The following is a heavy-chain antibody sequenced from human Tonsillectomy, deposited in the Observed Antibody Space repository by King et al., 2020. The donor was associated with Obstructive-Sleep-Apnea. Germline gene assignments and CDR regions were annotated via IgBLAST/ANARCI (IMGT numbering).Heavy chain of an antibody. D-gene: IGHD6-13*01. CDR2: CSAYTGNT. Sequence: QLVQSGAEVKKPGASVKVSCKASGYTFTNSGISWVRQAPGRGLEWMGWCSAYTGNTNFAQRLQGRVSMTTDTSTSTAYMELTSLRSDDTAVYYCARESQQLVLNWGQGTLVTVSS. CDR1: GYTFTNSG. V-gene: IGHV1-18*04. CDR3: ARESQQLVLN. J-gene: IGHJ4*02.